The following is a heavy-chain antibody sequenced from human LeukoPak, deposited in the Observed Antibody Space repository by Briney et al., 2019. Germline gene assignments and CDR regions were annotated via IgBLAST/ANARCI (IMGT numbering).Heavy chain of an antibody. J-gene: IGHJ4*02. CDR3: AKGSVVPAATDY. D-gene: IGHD2-2*01. CDR2: IRYDGGNK. Sequence: GGSLRLSCAASGFTFSSYGMHWVRQAPGKGLVWVAFIRYDGGNKYYADSVKGRFTISRDNSKNTLYLQMNSLRAEDTAVYYCAKGSVVPAATDYWGQGTLVTVSS. V-gene: IGHV3-30*02. CDR1: GFTFSSYG.